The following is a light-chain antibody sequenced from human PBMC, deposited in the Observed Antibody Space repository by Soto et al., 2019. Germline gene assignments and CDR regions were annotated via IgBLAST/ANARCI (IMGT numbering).Light chain of an antibody. Sequence: QSVLTQPASVSGSPGQSITISCTGTSSDVGSYNLVSWYQQHPGKAPKLMIYEVSKRPSGVSNRFSGSKSGNTASPTISGLQAEDEADYYCCSYAGSSTAYVFGTGTKLTVL. CDR2: EVS. J-gene: IGLJ1*01. CDR1: SSDVGSYNL. V-gene: IGLV2-23*02. CDR3: CSYAGSSTAYV.